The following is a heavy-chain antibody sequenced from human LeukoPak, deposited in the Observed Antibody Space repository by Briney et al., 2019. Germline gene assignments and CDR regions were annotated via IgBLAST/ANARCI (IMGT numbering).Heavy chain of an antibody. V-gene: IGHV4-59*12. Sequence: SETLSLTRTVSGGSISSYYWSWLRQPPGKGLEWIGYIYYSGSTNYNPSLKSRVTISVDTSKNQFSLKLSSVTAADTAVYYCARDKRKAYYYGSGSYYNENWFDPWGQGTLVTVSS. CDR3: ARDKRKAYYYGSGSYYNENWFDP. D-gene: IGHD3-10*01. J-gene: IGHJ5*02. CDR1: GGSISSYY. CDR2: IYYSGST.